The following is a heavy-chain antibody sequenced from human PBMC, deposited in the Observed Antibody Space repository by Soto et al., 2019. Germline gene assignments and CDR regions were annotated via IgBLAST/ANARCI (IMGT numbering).Heavy chain of an antibody. J-gene: IGHJ4*02. D-gene: IGHD3-16*01. CDR1: GFTFSGFG. V-gene: IGHV3-33*01. CDR3: AFGNLSYYFDF. CDR2: IWYDGSDK. Sequence: GGSLRLSCAASGFTFSGFGMHWVRQAPGKGLEWVAIIWYDGSDKYYADSVKGRFTISRDNSKNTLYLQMNSLRAEDTAVYHCAFGNLSYYFDFWGQGTPVTVYS.